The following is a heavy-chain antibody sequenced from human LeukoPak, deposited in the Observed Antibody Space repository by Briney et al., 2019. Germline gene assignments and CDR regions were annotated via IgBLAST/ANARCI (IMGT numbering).Heavy chain of an antibody. CDR2: IYTSVST. CDR1: GGSISSYY. D-gene: IGHD6-19*01. CDR3: ARDIAVAGTPERAFDI. Sequence: SETLSLTCTVSGGSISSYYWSWIRQPAGKGLEWIGRIYTSVSTNYNPSLKSRVTMSVDTSKNQFSLKLSSVTAADTAVYYCARDIAVAGTPERAFDIWGQGTMVTVSS. J-gene: IGHJ3*02. V-gene: IGHV4-4*07.